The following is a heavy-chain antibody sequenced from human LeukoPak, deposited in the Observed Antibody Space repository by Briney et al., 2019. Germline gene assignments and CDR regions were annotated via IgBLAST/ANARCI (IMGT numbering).Heavy chain of an antibody. Sequence: ASVKVSCKASGGTFSSYAISWVRQAPGQGLEWMGGIIPIFGTANYAQKFQGGVTITADESTSTAYMELSSLRSEDTAVYYCARDAALRGLAVAHGMDVWGQGTTVTVSS. J-gene: IGHJ6*02. CDR1: GGTFSSYA. V-gene: IGHV1-69*13. CDR2: IIPIFGTA. D-gene: IGHD6-19*01. CDR3: ARDAALRGLAVAHGMDV.